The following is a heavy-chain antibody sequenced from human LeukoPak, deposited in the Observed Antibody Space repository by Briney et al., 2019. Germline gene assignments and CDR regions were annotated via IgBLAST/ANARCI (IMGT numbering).Heavy chain of an antibody. D-gene: IGHD2-2*02. J-gene: IGHJ6*03. CDR2: ISSNGGST. V-gene: IGHV3-64*01. Sequence: GGSLRLSCAASGFTFSSYAMHWVRQAPGKGLEYVSAISSNGGSTYYANSVKGRFTISRDNSKNTLYLQVGSLRAEDMAVYYCARDAEYCSSTSCYKDYYYYMDVWGKGTTVTVSS. CDR3: ARDAEYCSSTSCYKDYYYYMDV. CDR1: GFTFSSYA.